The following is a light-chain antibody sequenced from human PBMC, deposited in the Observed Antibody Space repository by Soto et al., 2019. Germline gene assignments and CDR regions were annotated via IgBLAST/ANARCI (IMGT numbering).Light chain of an antibody. CDR2: EVT. CDR3: QVWDTNSDHYV. CDR1: SSDVGAYDF. Sequence: QSALTQPPSASGSPGQSVTISCTGTSSDVGAYDFVSWYQHHPGKAPKLMIYEVTKRPSGVPDRFSGSNSGNTATLTISRVEAGDEADYYCQVWDTNSDHYVFGTGTKVTVL. J-gene: IGLJ1*01. V-gene: IGLV2-8*01.